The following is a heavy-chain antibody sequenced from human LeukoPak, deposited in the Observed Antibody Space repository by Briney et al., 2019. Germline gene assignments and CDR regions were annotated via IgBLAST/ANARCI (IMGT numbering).Heavy chain of an antibody. CDR3: ARTYYDILTGYFYYFDY. D-gene: IGHD3-9*01. J-gene: IGHJ4*02. Sequence: GASVKVSCKASGYTFSGYYMHRVRQAPGQGLEWMGWINPNSGGTNYAQKFQGRVTMTRDTSISTAYMELSRLRSDDTAVYYCARTYYDILTGYFYYFDYWGQGTLVTVSS. CDR1: GYTFSGYY. V-gene: IGHV1-2*02. CDR2: INPNSGGT.